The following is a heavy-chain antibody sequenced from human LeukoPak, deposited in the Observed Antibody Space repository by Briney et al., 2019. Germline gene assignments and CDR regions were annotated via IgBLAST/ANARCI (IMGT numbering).Heavy chain of an antibody. CDR1: GFTFSDYN. J-gene: IGHJ4*02. Sequence: PGGSLRLSCAASGFTFSDYNMSWIRQAPGKGLEWVSYISSSGSTIYYADSVKGRLTISRDNAKNSLYLQMNSLRAEDTAVYYCARPNYYGSGSYYDYWGQGTLVTVSS. CDR2: ISSSGSTI. D-gene: IGHD3-10*01. V-gene: IGHV3-11*01. CDR3: ARPNYYGSGSYYDY.